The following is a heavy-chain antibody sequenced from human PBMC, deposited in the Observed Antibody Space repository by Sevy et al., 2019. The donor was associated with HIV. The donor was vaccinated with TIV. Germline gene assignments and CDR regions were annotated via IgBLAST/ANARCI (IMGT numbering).Heavy chain of an antibody. CDR3: AREGYYYDSSRYSNYFDY. Sequence: GGSLRLSCAASGFTFSSYAMHWVRQAPGKGLEWVAVISYDGSNKYYVDSVKGRFTISRDNSNNTLYLQMNSLRAEDTAVYYCAREGYYYDSSRYSNYFDYWGQGTLVTVSS. V-gene: IGHV3-30-3*01. D-gene: IGHD3-22*01. CDR2: ISYDGSNK. J-gene: IGHJ4*02. CDR1: GFTFSSYA.